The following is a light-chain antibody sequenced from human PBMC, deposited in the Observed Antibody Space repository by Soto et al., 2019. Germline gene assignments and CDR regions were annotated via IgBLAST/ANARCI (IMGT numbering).Light chain of an antibody. CDR3: QHYYGYLWT. V-gene: IGKV1-5*01. Sequence: DIQLTQSPSTLSASVGDTVAISCRASQPVSRWLAWYQHKPGRAPKLLLSGASNLGSGVPSRFRGSGSGTEFTLIITSLQRDGFATYYCQHYYGYLWTVGQGTKVDIK. CDR1: QPVSRW. J-gene: IGKJ1*01. CDR2: GAS.